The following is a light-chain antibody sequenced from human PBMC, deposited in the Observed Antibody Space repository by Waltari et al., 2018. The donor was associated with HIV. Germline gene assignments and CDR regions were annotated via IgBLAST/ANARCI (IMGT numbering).Light chain of an antibody. J-gene: IGLJ1*01. CDR3: QVWHRDSEHYV. CDR2: EDR. CDR1: DIGSQS. Sequence: SYVLTQPPSVPVAPGQTARITRGGHDIGSQSVQWYQPKPGQAPVLVVDEDRDRPSGIPGRFSGSKFGSTATLTISRVEAGDEADYYCQVWHRDSEHYVFGTGTKVTVL. V-gene: IGLV3-21*02.